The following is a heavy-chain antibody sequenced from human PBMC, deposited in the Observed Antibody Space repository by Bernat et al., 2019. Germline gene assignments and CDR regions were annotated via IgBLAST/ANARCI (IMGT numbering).Heavy chain of an antibody. CDR1: GGSISSSSYY. V-gene: IGHV4-39*01. Sequence: QLQLQESGPGLVKPSETLSLTCTVSGGSISSSSYYWGWIRQPPGKGLVWIGSIYYSGSTYYNPSLKSRVTISVDTSKNQFSLKLSSVTAADTAVYYCARHHYYGAGNLYYYYYGMDVWGQGTTVTVSS. CDR3: ARHHYYGAGNLYYYYYGMDV. CDR2: IYYSGST. D-gene: IGHD3-10*01. J-gene: IGHJ6*02.